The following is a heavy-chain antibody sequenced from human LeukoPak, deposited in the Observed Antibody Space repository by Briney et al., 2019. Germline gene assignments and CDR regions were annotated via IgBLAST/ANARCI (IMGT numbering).Heavy chain of an antibody. CDR2: IIPIFGTA. CDR1: GGTFSSYA. Sequence: SVKVSCKASGGTFSSYAISWVRQAPGQGLEWMGGIIPIFGTANYAQKFQGRVTITTDESTSTAYMELSSLRSEDTAVYYCARDGDQDSSGYYPDAFDIWGQGTMVTVSS. CDR3: ARDGDQDSSGYYPDAFDI. J-gene: IGHJ3*02. V-gene: IGHV1-69*05. D-gene: IGHD3-22*01.